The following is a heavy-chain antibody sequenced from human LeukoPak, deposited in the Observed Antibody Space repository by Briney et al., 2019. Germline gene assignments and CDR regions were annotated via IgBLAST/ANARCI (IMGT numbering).Heavy chain of an antibody. CDR3: ARNQQLGGHSYYYYGMDV. J-gene: IGHJ6*02. D-gene: IGHD3-16*01. Sequence: GGSLRLSCAASGFTFSSYSMNWVRQAPGKGLEWVSGISGGGVTTYYADSVKGRFTISRDNSKNTLYLQMNSLRADDTAIYYCARNQQLGGHSYYYYGMDVWGQGITVTVSS. CDR1: GFTFSSYS. CDR2: ISGGGVTT. V-gene: IGHV3-23*01.